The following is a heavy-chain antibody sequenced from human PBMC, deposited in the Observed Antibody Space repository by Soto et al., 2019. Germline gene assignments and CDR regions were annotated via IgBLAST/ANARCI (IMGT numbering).Heavy chain of an antibody. CDR1: GFTFSSYA. Sequence: LRLSCAASGFTFSSYAMHWVRQAPGKGLEWVAVISYDGSNKYYADSVKGRFTISRDNSKNTLYLQMNSLRAEDTAVYYCAREMGYYDSSGPGDYWGQGTLVTVSS. V-gene: IGHV3-30-3*01. CDR2: ISYDGSNK. D-gene: IGHD3-22*01. CDR3: AREMGYYDSSGPGDY. J-gene: IGHJ4*02.